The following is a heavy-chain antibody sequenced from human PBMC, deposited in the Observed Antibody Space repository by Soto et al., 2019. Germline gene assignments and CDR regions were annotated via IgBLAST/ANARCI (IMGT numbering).Heavy chain of an antibody. CDR2: ISVDGGDT. CDR3: ARVGRSSLVAKFDP. V-gene: IGHV3-74*01. D-gene: IGHD6-6*01. CDR1: GFTLSDYW. Sequence: PGGSLRLSCAASGFTLSDYWMHWVRQVPGKGLLWVSRISVDGGDTTYADSVKGRFTISRDNAKNTLYLQMDTLRAEDTAVYYCARVGRSSLVAKFDPWGQGTLVTVSS. J-gene: IGHJ5*02.